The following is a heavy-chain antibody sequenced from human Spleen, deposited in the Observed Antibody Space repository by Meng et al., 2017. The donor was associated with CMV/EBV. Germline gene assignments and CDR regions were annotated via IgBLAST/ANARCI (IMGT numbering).Heavy chain of an antibody. V-gene: IGHV1-69*02. D-gene: IGHD4-23*01. Sequence: SVKVSCKASGYTFTSYYMSWVRQAPGQGLEWMGRTIPILGLANYAQKFQGRVTITADKSTNTAYMELSSLRSEDTAVYYCASPLTTVVTAGFGYWGQGTLVTVSS. CDR1: GYTFTSYY. CDR3: ASPLTTVVTAGFGY. CDR2: TIPILGLA. J-gene: IGHJ4*02.